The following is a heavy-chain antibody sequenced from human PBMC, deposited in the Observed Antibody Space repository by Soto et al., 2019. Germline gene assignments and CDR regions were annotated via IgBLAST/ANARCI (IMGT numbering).Heavy chain of an antibody. CDR3: ARGYFDSGHGYDL. CDR2: FFTRDSET. Sequence: PGEALKISCKGPGHLFNNHWIGWVRQTPGKGLEWMGLFFTRDSETKTSPSFQGHVSFSVDNSINTVYLQWTSLKTTDTGIYFCARGYFDSGHGYDLWGQGTLVTVSS. V-gene: IGHV5-51*01. D-gene: IGHD3-10*01. J-gene: IGHJ5*02. CDR1: GHLFNNHW.